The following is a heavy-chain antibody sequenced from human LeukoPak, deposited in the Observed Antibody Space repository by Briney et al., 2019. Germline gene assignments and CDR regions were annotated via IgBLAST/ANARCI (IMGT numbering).Heavy chain of an antibody. CDR2: INHSGDT. CDR1: GGSFSGHY. D-gene: IGHD1-1*01. Sequence: SETLSLTCAVSGGSFSGHYWSWIRQSPGRGLEWIGEINHSGDTNYNSSVKSRVTISVDTSKNQFSLKVRSLTAADTAVYYCARGPTISETGYFDYWGQGTLVTVSS. V-gene: IGHV4-34*01. J-gene: IGHJ4*03. CDR3: ARGPTISETGYFDY.